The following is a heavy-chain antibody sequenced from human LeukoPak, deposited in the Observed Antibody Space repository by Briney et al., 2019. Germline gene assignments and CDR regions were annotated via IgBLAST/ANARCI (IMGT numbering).Heavy chain of an antibody. V-gene: IGHV4-59*12. D-gene: IGHD3-22*01. J-gene: IGHJ4*02. CDR2: IYYSGST. Sequence: SETLSLTCTVSGGSISSYYWSWIRQSPGKGLEWIGYIYYSGSTNYNPSLKSRVTISVDTSKNQFSLKLSSVTAADTAVYYCAREDYDSRVFDYWGQGTLVTVSS. CDR3: AREDYDSRVFDY. CDR1: GGSISSYY.